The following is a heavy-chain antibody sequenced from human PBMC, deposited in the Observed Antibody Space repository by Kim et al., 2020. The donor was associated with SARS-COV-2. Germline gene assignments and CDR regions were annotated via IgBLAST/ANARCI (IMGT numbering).Heavy chain of an antibody. CDR3: ARAIAAAGIAFDI. V-gene: IGHV1-2*06. D-gene: IGHD6-13*01. Sequence: ASVKVSCKASGYTFTGYYMHWVRQAPGQGLEWMGRINPNSGGTNYAQKFQGRVTMTRDTSISTAYMELSRLRSDDTAVYYCARAIAAAGIAFDIWGQGTMVTVSS. J-gene: IGHJ3*02. CDR1: GYTFTGYY. CDR2: INPNSGGT.